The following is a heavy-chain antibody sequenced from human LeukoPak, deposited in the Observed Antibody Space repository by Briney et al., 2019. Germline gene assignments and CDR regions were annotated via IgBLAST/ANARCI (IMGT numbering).Heavy chain of an antibody. D-gene: IGHD6-13*01. Sequence: ASVKVSCKASGYTFTSYDINWVRQATGQGLEWMGWMNPNSSNTGYAQKFQGRVTMTRNTSISTAYMELSSLRSEDTAVYYCARVRKQQLHYYGMDVWGQGTTVTVSS. CDR1: GYTFTSYD. CDR3: ARVRKQQLHYYGMDV. J-gene: IGHJ6*02. V-gene: IGHV1-8*01. CDR2: MNPNSSNT.